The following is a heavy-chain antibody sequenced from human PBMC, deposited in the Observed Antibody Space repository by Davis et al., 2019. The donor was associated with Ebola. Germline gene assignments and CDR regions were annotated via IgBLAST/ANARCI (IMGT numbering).Heavy chain of an antibody. CDR1: GFTFSSYG. J-gene: IGHJ6*02. CDR2: IWYDGSNK. Sequence: GGSLRLSCAASGFTFSSYGMHWVRQAPGKGLEWVAVIWYDGSNKYYADSVKGRFTISRDNSKNTLYLQMNSLRAEDTAVYYCAKDKFPLRYFDTLGMDVWGQGTTVTVSS. D-gene: IGHD3-9*01. CDR3: AKDKFPLRYFDTLGMDV. V-gene: IGHV3-33*06.